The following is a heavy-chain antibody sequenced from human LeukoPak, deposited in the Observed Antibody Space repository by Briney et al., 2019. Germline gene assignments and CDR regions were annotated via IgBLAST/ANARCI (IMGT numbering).Heavy chain of an antibody. V-gene: IGHV3-30*02. CDR3: ARDRGGYNSVHYYYYGMDV. CDR1: GFSFRSYG. CDR2: IWPNGNNI. D-gene: IGHD5-24*01. J-gene: IGHJ6*02. Sequence: QSGGSLRLSCAASGFSFRSYGMQWIRQAPGKGLEWVAIIWPNGNNICADSVKGRFTISRDNSKNTLHLQMNSLRAEDTAVYYCARDRGGYNSVHYYYYGMDVWGQGTTVTVSS.